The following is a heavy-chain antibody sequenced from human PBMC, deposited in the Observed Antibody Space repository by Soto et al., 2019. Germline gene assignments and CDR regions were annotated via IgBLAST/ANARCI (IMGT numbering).Heavy chain of an antibody. D-gene: IGHD3-22*01. CDR2: MNPNSGNT. J-gene: IGHJ5*02. CDR1: GYPFTSYD. CDR3: ARKDYDCSGDYHP. V-gene: IGHV1-8*01. Sequence: APVKVSCKASGYPFTSYDISWVRQATGQGLEWMGWMNPNSGNTGYAQKFQGRVTMTRNTSISTAYMELSSLRSEDTAVYYCARKDYDCSGDYHPWGQGTLVTVSS.